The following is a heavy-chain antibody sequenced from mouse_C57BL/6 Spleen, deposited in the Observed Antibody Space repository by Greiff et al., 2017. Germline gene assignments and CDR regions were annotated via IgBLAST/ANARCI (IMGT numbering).Heavy chain of an antibody. CDR3: ARERAYYGNLWYFDV. Sequence: EVKLMESEGGLVQPGSSMKLSCTASGFTFSDFYMAWVRQVPEKGLEWVANINYDGSSTYYLDSLKSRFIISRDNAKNILYLQMSSLKSEDTATYYCARERAYYGNLWYFDVWGTGTTVTVSS. CDR1: GFTFSDFY. V-gene: IGHV5-16*01. CDR2: INYDGSST. J-gene: IGHJ1*03. D-gene: IGHD2-10*01.